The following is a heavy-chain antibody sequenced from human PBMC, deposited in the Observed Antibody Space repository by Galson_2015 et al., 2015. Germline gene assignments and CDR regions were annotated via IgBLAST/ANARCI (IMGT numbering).Heavy chain of an antibody. Sequence: SLRLSCAASGFTFSSYSMNWVRQAPGKGLEWVSSISSSSSYIYYADSVKGRFTISRDNAKNSLYLQMNSLRAEDTAVYYCARDSVSREGAVADWGQGTLVTVSS. V-gene: IGHV3-21*01. CDR3: ARDSVSREGAVAD. CDR2: ISSSSSYI. J-gene: IGHJ4*02. CDR1: GFTFSSYS. D-gene: IGHD6-19*01.